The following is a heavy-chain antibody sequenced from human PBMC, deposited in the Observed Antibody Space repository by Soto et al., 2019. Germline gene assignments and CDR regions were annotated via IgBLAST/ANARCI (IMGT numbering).Heavy chain of an antibody. V-gene: IGHV3-23*01. J-gene: IGHJ4*02. CDR3: AKLEHNSGGSLDY. Sequence: PGGSLRLSCAASGFTFSSYAMSWVRQAPGKGLEWVSAITGGRDSTWYADSVKGRFTISRDNSKTTLYLQMNSLRAEDTALYYCAKLEHNSGGSLDYWGQGTLVTVST. CDR1: GFTFSSYA. D-gene: IGHD3-10*01. CDR2: ITGGRDST.